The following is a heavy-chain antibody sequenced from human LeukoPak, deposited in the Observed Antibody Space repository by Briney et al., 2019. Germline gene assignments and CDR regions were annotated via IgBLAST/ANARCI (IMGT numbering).Heavy chain of an antibody. Sequence: PGGSLRLSCAASGFTVSSNYMNWVRQAPGKGLEWVSVIYTGGSAYYADSVKGRFTISRDNSKNMLYLQMNSLRAEDTAMYYCARAHSSSDYFDCWGQGILVIVSP. V-gene: IGHV3-53*01. CDR2: IYTGGSA. CDR3: ARAHSSSDYFDC. J-gene: IGHJ4*02. D-gene: IGHD6-19*01. CDR1: GFTVSSNY.